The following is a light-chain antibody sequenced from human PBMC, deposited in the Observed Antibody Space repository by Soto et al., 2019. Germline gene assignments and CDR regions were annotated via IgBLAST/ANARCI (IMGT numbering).Light chain of an antibody. Sequence: EFVLTQSPGTLSLSPGERATLSCRASQSLTNSFIAWYQQKPGQAPRLLIYDTSSRASGIPDRFSGSGSGTDFTLTISSLEPEDFGVYYCQQRANWPITFGQGTRLEI. CDR3: QQRANWPIT. CDR2: DTS. CDR1: QSLTNSF. J-gene: IGKJ5*01. V-gene: IGKV3D-20*02.